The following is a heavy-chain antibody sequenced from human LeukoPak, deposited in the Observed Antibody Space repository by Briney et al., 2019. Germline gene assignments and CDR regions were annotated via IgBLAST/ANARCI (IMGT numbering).Heavy chain of an antibody. D-gene: IGHD1-26*01. CDR2: IDSGGTGA. CDR1: GFTLSSDR. Sequence: GGSLRLSCTASGFTLSSDRMHWVRQVPGKGLVWVSRIDSGGTGAVYADAVEGRFTISRDNAKNTLYLQMNSLRAEDTAIYYCVRGGFSGDWGQGTLVTVSS. J-gene: IGHJ4*02. CDR3: VRGGFSGD. V-gene: IGHV3-74*03.